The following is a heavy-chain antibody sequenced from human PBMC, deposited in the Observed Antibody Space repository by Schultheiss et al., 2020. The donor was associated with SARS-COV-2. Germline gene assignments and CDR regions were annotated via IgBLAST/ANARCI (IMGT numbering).Heavy chain of an antibody. CDR2: IKSDGSST. J-gene: IGHJ4*02. D-gene: IGHD2-8*01. CDR1: GFTFSSFW. V-gene: IGHV3-74*01. Sequence: GGSLRLSCAASGFTFSSFWMHWVRQAPGKGLVWVSRIKSDGSSTNYADSVKGRFTISRDNAKNSLYLQMNSLRAEDTAVYYCARRRTAVYAIDWGQGTLVTVSS. CDR3: ARRRTAVYAID.